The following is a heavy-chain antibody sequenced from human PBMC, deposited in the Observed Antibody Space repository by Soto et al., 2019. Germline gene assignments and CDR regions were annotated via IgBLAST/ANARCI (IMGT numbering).Heavy chain of an antibody. J-gene: IGHJ6*02. CDR1: GYSFTSYW. D-gene: IGHD3-9*01. CDR2: IYPGDSDT. Sequence: LGESQKISSKGSGYSFTSYWSGWVRQMPGKGLEWMGIIYPGDSDTRYSPSFQGQVTISADKSISTAYLQWSSLKASDTAMYYCARQDILTGYRPPYYYGMDVWGQGTTVTVSS. CDR3: ARQDILTGYRPPYYYGMDV. V-gene: IGHV5-51*01.